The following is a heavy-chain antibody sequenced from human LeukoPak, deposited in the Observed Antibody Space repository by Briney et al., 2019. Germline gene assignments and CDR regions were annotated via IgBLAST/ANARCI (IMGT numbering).Heavy chain of an antibody. Sequence: ASVKVSCKASGGTFSSYAISWVRQAPGQGLEWMGGIIPIFGTANYAQKFQGRVTITADESTSTAYMELSSLRSEDTAVYYCARAPIAAAGTNNWFDPWGQGTLSPSPQ. CDR1: GGTFSSYA. V-gene: IGHV1-69*13. CDR2: IIPIFGTA. D-gene: IGHD6-13*01. CDR3: ARAPIAAAGTNNWFDP. J-gene: IGHJ5*02.